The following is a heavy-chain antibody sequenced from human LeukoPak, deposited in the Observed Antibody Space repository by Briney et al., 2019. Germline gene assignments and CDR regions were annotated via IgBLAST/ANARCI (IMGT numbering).Heavy chain of an antibody. CDR2: ISSSSSTI. V-gene: IGHV3-48*01. D-gene: IGHD2-2*01. Sequence: GGSLRLSCAASGFTFSNYSMNWVRQAPGKGLEWVSYISSSSSTIYYADSVKGRFTISRDNAKNSLYLQMNSLRAEDTAVYYCARDRRYCSSTSCYPDYYFDYWGQGTLVTVSS. CDR1: GFTFSNYS. J-gene: IGHJ4*02. CDR3: ARDRRYCSSTSCYPDYYFDY.